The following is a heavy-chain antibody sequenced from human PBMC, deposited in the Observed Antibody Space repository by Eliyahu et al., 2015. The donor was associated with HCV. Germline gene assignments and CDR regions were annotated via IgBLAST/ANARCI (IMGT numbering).Heavy chain of an antibody. CDR2: IHYSGST. Sequence: QVQLQESGPGLVKPSETLSLTCTVSGGSITTYYWSWIRQPPGKGLEWIGYIHYSGSTNYNPSPNSRVTISIDTSKNQFSLNLTSVTAADTAMYYCASGGGGIAVTGTGGWFDPWGQGTLVTVSS. V-gene: IGHV4-59*01. CDR1: GGSITTYY. J-gene: IGHJ5*02. CDR3: ASGGGGIAVTGTGGWFDP. D-gene: IGHD6-19*01.